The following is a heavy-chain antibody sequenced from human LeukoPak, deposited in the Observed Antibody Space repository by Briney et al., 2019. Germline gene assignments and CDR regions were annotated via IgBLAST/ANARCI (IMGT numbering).Heavy chain of an antibody. Sequence: PGGSLRLSCAASGFTFSSNYMSWVRQAPGKGLEWVSVIYSGGSTYYADSVKGRFTISRDNSKNTLYLQMNSLRAEDTAVYYCARGAMPTYSSSWYGGYFDYWGQGTLVTVSS. V-gene: IGHV3-66*01. D-gene: IGHD6-13*01. CDR2: IYSGGST. CDR3: ARGAMPTYSSSWYGGYFDY. CDR1: GFTFSSNY. J-gene: IGHJ4*02.